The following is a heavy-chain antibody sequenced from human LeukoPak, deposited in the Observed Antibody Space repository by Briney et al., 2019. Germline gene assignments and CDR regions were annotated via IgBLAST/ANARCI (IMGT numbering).Heavy chain of an antibody. CDR1: GFTFSSYG. V-gene: IGHV3-33*01. Sequence: GRSLRLSCAASGFTFSSYGTHWVRQAPGKGLEWVAVIWYDGSNKYYADSAKGRFTISRDNSKNTLYLQMNGLRAEDTAVYYCAPGEFDYWGQGTLVTVSS. CDR3: APGEFDY. J-gene: IGHJ4*02. D-gene: IGHD3-16*01. CDR2: IWYDGSNK.